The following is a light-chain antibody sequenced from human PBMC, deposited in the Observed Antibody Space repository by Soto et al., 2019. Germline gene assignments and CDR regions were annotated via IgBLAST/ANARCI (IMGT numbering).Light chain of an antibody. J-gene: IGKJ1*01. Sequence: DIQMTQSPSSLSAVVGDRVTITCRASRGIGDRLAWFQQKPGKAPQFLIQAASNLQSGVPSRFSGSGLGTEFILSINSLQPEDIATYYCLQVSSYPRTFGQGTKVEIK. V-gene: IGKV1-12*01. CDR1: RGIGDR. CDR3: LQVSSYPRT. CDR2: AAS.